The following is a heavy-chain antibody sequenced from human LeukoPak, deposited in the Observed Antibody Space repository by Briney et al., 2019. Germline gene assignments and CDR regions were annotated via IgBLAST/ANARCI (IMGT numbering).Heavy chain of an antibody. V-gene: IGHV3-74*03. J-gene: IGHJ4*02. CDR2: ISSDGSSI. CDR1: GFSFSTSW. CDR3: TRDGGVGY. Sequence: GGSLRLSCAASGFSFSTSWMHWVRQAPGKGLVWVSHISSDGSSIKYADSVKGRSTISRDNAKNTLYLQMDSLRAEDTAVYYCTRDGGVGYWGQGTLVTVSS. D-gene: IGHD3-16*01.